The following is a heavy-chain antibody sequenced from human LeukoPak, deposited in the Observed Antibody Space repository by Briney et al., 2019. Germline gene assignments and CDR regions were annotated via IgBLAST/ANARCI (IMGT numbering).Heavy chain of an antibody. CDR1: GFTLSSYI. CDR2: LSSSNNKI. Sequence: GGSLRLSCAASGFTLSSYIMNWVRQAPGKGLEWVSSLSSSNNKIYYADSVKGRFTISRDSARNSLHLQMSSLSAEDTAVYYCARDSSSGYYSNGAFDIWGQGTIVTVSS. CDR3: ARDSSSGYYSNGAFDI. D-gene: IGHD3-22*01. V-gene: IGHV3-21*01. J-gene: IGHJ3*02.